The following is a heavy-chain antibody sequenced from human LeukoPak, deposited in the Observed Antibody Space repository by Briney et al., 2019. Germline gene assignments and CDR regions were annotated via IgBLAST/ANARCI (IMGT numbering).Heavy chain of an antibody. CDR2: LSGSGAGT. D-gene: IGHD3-3*01. CDR1: GFTFTAYA. CDR3: AKAELGVDTFFDY. Sequence: PGGPLRLSCAASGFTFTAYALGWVRQAPGRGLEGVATLSGSGAGTYYSDSVQGRFTISRDNSKRTLFLQMNSLRAEDTAFYYCAKAELGVDTFFDYWGQGTLVTVSS. J-gene: IGHJ4*02. V-gene: IGHV3-23*01.